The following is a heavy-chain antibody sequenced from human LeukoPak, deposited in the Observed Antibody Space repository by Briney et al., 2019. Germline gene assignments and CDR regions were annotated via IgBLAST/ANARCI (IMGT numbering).Heavy chain of an antibody. CDR3: AELGITMIGGV. V-gene: IGHV3-11*04. CDR2: ISSSGSTI. J-gene: IGHJ6*04. D-gene: IGHD3-10*02. Sequence: GGSLRLSCAASGFTFNDAWMNWVRQAPGKGLEWVSYISSSGSTIYYADSVKGRFTISRDNAKNSLYLQMNSLRAEDTAVYYCAELGITMIGGVWGKGTTVTISS. CDR1: GFTFNDAW.